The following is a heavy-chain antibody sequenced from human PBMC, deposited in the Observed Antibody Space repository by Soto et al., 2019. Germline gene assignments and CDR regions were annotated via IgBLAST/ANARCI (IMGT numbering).Heavy chain of an antibody. D-gene: IGHD2-21*02. CDR3: AKWGVVVTAPTRDDAFDI. V-gene: IGHV3-23*01. CDR2: ISGSDDST. CDR1: EFTCSNYA. J-gene: IGHJ3*02. Sequence: GGSLRLSCAASEFTCSNYAMSWVRQAPGKGLEWVSVISGSDDSTYYADSVKGRFTISRDNSKNTLYLQMNSLRAEDTAVYYCAKWGVVVTAPTRDDAFDIWGQGTMVTVSS.